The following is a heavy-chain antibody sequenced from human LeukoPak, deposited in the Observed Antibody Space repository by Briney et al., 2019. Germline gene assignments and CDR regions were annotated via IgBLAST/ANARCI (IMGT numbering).Heavy chain of an antibody. D-gene: IGHD3-10*01. Sequence: PSETLSLTCTVSGGSISSYYWSWIRQPPGKGLEWIGYIYYSGSTNYNPSLKSRVTISVDTSKNQFSLKLSSVTAADTAVYYCAREDYYGSGTRYYYYMDVWGKGTTVTITS. V-gene: IGHV4-59*12. CDR3: AREDYYGSGTRYYYYMDV. CDR2: IYYSGST. CDR1: GGSISSYY. J-gene: IGHJ6*03.